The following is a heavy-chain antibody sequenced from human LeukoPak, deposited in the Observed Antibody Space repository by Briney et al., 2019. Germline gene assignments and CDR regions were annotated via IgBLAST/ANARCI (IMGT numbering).Heavy chain of an antibody. V-gene: IGHV1-69*05. J-gene: IGHJ6*03. Sequence: SVKVSCKASGGTFSSYAISWVRQAPGQGLEWMGGIIPIFGTANYAQKFQGRVTITTDESTSTAYMELSSLRSEDTAEYYCATSLNYYYYYYMDVWGKGTTVTVSS. D-gene: IGHD5/OR15-5a*01. CDR2: IIPIFGTA. CDR1: GGTFSSYA. CDR3: ATSLNYYYYYYMDV.